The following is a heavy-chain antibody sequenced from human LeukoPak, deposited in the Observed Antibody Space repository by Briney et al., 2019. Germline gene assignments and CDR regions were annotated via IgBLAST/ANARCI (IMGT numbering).Heavy chain of an antibody. CDR3: ARLFPSYDYVWGSYRINAFDI. D-gene: IGHD3-16*02. CDR2: IYYSGST. Sequence: SETLSLTCTVSGGSISSYYWSWLRQPPGKGLEWIGYIYYSGSTNYNPSLKSRVTISVDTSKNQFSRKLSSVTAADTAVYYCARLFPSYDYVWGSYRINAFDIWGQGTMVTVSS. V-gene: IGHV4-59*08. CDR1: GGSISSYY. J-gene: IGHJ3*02.